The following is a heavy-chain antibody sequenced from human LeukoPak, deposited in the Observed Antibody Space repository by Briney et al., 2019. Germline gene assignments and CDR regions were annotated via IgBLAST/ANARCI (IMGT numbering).Heavy chain of an antibody. V-gene: IGHV3-21*01. CDR1: GFTFSSYS. CDR2: ISSSSSYI. J-gene: IGHJ4*02. Sequence: GGSLRLSCAASGFTFSSYSMNRVRQAPGQGLEWVSSISSSSSYIYYADSVKGRFTISRDNAKNSLYLQMNSLRAEDTAVYYCARGGVGAIGFDYWGQGTLVTVFS. D-gene: IGHD1-26*01. CDR3: ARGGVGAIGFDY.